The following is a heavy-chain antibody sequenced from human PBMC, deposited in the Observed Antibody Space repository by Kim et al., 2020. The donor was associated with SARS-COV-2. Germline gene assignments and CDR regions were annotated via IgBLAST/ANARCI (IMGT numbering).Heavy chain of an antibody. CDR1: GGSISSGGYY. CDR2: IYYSGST. D-gene: IGHD3-16*01. CDR3: ARKGRGGPFDY. V-gene: IGHV4-31*03. J-gene: IGHJ4*02. Sequence: SETLSLTCTVSGGSISSGGYYWSWIRQHPGKGLEWIGYIYYSGSTYYNPSLKSRVTISVDTSKNQFSLKLSSVTAADTAVYYCARKGRGGPFDYWGQGTLVTVSS.